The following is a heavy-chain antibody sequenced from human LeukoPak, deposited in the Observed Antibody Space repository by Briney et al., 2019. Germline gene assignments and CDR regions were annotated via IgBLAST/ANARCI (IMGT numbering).Heavy chain of an antibody. Sequence: GGSLRLSCAASGFTFSSYSMNWVRQAPGKGLEWVSYISSSSSTIYYADSVEGRFTISRDNAKNSLYLQMNSLRAEDTAVYYCASLSRFDYWGQGTLVTVSS. J-gene: IGHJ4*02. CDR1: GFTFSSYS. CDR2: ISSSSSTI. D-gene: IGHD3-16*02. CDR3: ASLSRFDY. V-gene: IGHV3-48*01.